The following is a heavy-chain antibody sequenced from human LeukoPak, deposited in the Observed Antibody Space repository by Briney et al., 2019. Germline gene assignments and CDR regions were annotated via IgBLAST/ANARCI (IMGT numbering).Heavy chain of an antibody. CDR3: ARRAEWYLIPGFDD. CDR1: GYNFTNYW. V-gene: IGHV5-51*01. Sequence: GASLKISWRGFGYNFTNYWIGWGRRLPGKGLEGMGVIYPRNCDTRKDPSFQGHVSISVDKSTNTAYLQWSSLEASDTAKYYCARRAEWYLIPGFDDWGQGTPVTVSS. CDR2: IYPRNCDT. D-gene: IGHD3-3*01. J-gene: IGHJ4*02.